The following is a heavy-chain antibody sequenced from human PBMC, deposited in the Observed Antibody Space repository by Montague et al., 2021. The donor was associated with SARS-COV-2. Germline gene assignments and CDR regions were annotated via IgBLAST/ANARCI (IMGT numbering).Heavy chain of an antibody. D-gene: IGHD6-19*01. CDR1: GGSINSGGYY. CDR3: ARVHFVSSGWYPDAFDI. CDR2: IYYSGST. J-gene: IGHJ3*02. V-gene: IGHV4-31*03. Sequence: TLSLTCTVSGGSINSGGYYWSWIRQHPGKGLEWIGYIYYSGSTYYXPSVKSRLTISVDTSKNQFSLKLSSVTAADTAVYYCARVHFVSSGWYPDAFDIWGQGTMVTVSS.